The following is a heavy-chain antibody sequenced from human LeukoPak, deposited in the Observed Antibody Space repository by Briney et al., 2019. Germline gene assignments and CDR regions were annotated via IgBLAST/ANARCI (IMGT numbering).Heavy chain of an antibody. D-gene: IGHD3-10*01. CDR1: GFTFTAYW. CDR2: INSDGTTT. J-gene: IGHJ5*02. V-gene: IGHV3-74*01. CDR3: ARAGGSGSYGRFDP. Sequence: GGSLRLSCAASGFTFTAYWMHWVRQAPGKGLVWVSRINSDGTTTNYADSVKGRFTISRDNAKNTVYLQMNSLRAEDTAVCYCARAGGSGSYGRFDPWGQGTLVSVSS.